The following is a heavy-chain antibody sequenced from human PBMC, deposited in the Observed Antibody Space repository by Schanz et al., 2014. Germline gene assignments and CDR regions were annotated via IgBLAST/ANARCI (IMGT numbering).Heavy chain of an antibody. V-gene: IGHV3-NL1*01. Sequence: QVQLVESGGGVVQPGRSLRLSCAASGFTFSKYGVHWVRQAPGKGLEWVSGIGGSGDSTHYADSVKGRFIISRDNSKNTLYLQVNSLRAEDTAVYYCAKQHGVIQQVSDYWGQGTLVIVSS. CDR2: IGGSGDST. CDR3: AKQHGVIQQVSDY. D-gene: IGHD3-22*01. CDR1: GFTFSKYG. J-gene: IGHJ4*02.